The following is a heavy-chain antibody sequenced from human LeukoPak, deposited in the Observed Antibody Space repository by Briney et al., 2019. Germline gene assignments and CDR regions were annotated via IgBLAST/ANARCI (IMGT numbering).Heavy chain of an antibody. CDR2: IHSSGFA. CDR3: VSSRVATPPYNYGMDV. D-gene: IGHD3-3*01. CDR1: GESISIGNYY. Sequence: SETLSLTCNVSGESISIGNYYWTWIRQPAGKGLEWIGRIHSSGFANYNRSLKSRVTISRDTSKNQLSLKVSSVTAADTAVYFCVSSRVATPPYNYGMDVWGQGTTVVVSS. J-gene: IGHJ6*02. V-gene: IGHV4-61*02.